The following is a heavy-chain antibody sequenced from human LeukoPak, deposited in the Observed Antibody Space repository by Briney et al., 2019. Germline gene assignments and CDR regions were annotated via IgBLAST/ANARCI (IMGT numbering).Heavy chain of an antibody. Sequence: GGSLRLSCAASGFTFSSYAMHWVRQAPGKGLEWVAVISYDGSNKYYADSVKGRFTISRDNSKTTLYLQMNSLRVEDTAVYYCARECGTYLYYYYGMDVWGQGTTVTVSS. CDR1: GFTFSSYA. CDR2: ISYDGSNK. V-gene: IGHV3-30-3*01. D-gene: IGHD1-26*01. CDR3: ARECGTYLYYYYGMDV. J-gene: IGHJ6*02.